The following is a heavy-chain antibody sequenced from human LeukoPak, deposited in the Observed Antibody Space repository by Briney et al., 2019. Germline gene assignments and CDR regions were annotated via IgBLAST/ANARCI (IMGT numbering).Heavy chain of an antibody. V-gene: IGHV3-23*01. D-gene: IGHD3-10*01. CDR1: GFTFSSYA. CDR2: ISGSGGST. Sequence: GGSLRLSCAASGFTFSSYAMSWVRQAPGKGLEWVSAISGSGGSTYYADSVKGRFTISRDNSKNTLYLQMNSLRAEDTAVYYCALDPTRNYGSVSGYWGQGTLVTVSS. CDR3: ALDPTRNYGSVSGY. J-gene: IGHJ4*02.